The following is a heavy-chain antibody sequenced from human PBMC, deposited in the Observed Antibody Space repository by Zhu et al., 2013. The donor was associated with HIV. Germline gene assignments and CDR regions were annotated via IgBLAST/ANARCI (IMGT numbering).Heavy chain of an antibody. CDR1: GGTFSSNA. V-gene: IGHV1-69*06. D-gene: IGHD3-3*01. CDR2: IIPIFGTT. CDR3: ATGPWSGYRLDFDY. J-gene: IGHJ4*02. Sequence: QVQLVQSGAEVKKAWGPRXGVSCKASGGTFSSNAISWVRQAPGQGLDWMGGIIPIFGTTIYAQKFQGRVTMTEDTSTDTAYMELSSLRSEDTAMYYCATGPWSGYRLDFDYWGQGTLVTVSS.